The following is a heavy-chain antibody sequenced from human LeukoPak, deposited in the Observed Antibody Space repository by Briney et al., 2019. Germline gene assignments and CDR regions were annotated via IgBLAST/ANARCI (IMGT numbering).Heavy chain of an antibody. CDR1: GGSFSGYY. J-gene: IGHJ3*02. V-gene: IGHV4-34*01. CDR2: INHSGST. D-gene: IGHD3-3*01. Sequence: PSETLSLTCGVYGGSFSGYYWRWIRQPPGKGLEWIWEINHSGSTSYNPSLKSRVTMSVDTSKNQFSLKLSSVTAADTAVYYCAREDRRYDFWSGYYTPGSFDIWGQGTMVTVSS. CDR3: AREDRRYDFWSGYYTPGSFDI.